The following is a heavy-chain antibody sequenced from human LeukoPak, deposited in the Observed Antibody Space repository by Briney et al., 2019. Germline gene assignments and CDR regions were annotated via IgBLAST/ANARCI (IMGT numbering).Heavy chain of an antibody. D-gene: IGHD6-19*01. CDR1: GFTFSSYA. CDR3: ARLGYSSGWYSGFDY. CDR2: IYYSGST. V-gene: IGHV4-39*01. J-gene: IGHJ4*02. Sequence: GSLRLSCAASGFTFSSYAMSWVRQPPGKGLEWIGSIYYSGSTYYNPSLKSRVTISVDTSKNQFSLKLSSVTAADTAVYYCARLGYSSGWYSGFDYWGQGTLVTVSS.